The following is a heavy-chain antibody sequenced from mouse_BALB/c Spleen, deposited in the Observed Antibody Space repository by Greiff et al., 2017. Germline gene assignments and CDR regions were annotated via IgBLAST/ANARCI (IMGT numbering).Heavy chain of an antibody. CDR2: IYPGDGDT. Sequence: SGAELARPGASVKLSCKASGYTFTSYWMQWVKQRPGQGLEWIGAIYPGDGDTRYTQKFKGKATLTADKSSSTAYMQLSSLASEDSAVYYCAREGNYAMDYWGQGTSVTVSS. J-gene: IGHJ4*01. CDR3: AREGNYAMDY. CDR1: GYTFTSYW. V-gene: IGHV1-87*01.